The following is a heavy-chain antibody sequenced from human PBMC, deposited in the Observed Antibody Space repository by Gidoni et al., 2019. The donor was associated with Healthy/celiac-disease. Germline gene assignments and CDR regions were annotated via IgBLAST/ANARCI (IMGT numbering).Heavy chain of an antibody. CDR3: ARILTVAGVLPTDYYYYYGMDV. J-gene: IGHJ6*02. CDR1: GYSFTSYW. V-gene: IGHV5-10-1*03. CDR2: IDPSDSYT. D-gene: IGHD6-19*01. Sequence: VQLVQSGAEVKKPGESLRISCKGSGYSFTSYWISWVRQMPGKGLEWMGRIDPSDSYTNYSPSFQGHVTISADKSISTAYLQWSSLKASDTAMYYCARILTVAGVLPTDYYYYYGMDVWGQGTTVTVSS.